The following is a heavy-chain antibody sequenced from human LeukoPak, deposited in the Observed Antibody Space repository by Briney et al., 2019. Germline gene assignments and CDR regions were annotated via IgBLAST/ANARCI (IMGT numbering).Heavy chain of an antibody. CDR3: ARAGLRFLEWLPLS. V-gene: IGHV3-11*04. Sequence: GGSLRLSCAASGFTFSDYYMSWIRQAPGKGLEWVSYISSSGSTIYYADSVKGRFTISRDNAKNSLYLQMNSLRAEDTAVYYCARAGLRFLEWLPLSWGQGTLVTVSS. CDR1: GFTFSDYY. D-gene: IGHD3-3*01. J-gene: IGHJ5*02. CDR2: ISSSGSTI.